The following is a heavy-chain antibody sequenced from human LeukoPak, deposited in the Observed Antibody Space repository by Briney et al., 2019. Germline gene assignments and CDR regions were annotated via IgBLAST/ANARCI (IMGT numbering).Heavy chain of an antibody. CDR1: GGTFSSYA. Sequence: ASVKVSCKASGGTFSSYAISWVRQAPGQGLEWMGGIIPIFGTANYAQKFQGRVTITADESTSTAYMELSSLRSEDTAVYYCAIGYDFLPPRPAFYMDVWGKGTTVTVSS. CDR3: AIGYDFLPPRPAFYMDV. D-gene: IGHD3-3*01. V-gene: IGHV1-69*13. J-gene: IGHJ6*03. CDR2: IIPIFGTA.